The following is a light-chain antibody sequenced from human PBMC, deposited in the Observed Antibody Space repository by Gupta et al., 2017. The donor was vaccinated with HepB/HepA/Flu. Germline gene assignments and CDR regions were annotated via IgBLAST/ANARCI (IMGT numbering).Light chain of an antibody. J-gene: IGKJ2*02. Sequence: DLQMTQSPSTLSASVGDRVTITCRASQSISSWLAWYQQKPGKAPKILIYKASSLESGVSARFSGSGSGTEFTLTISGLQPDDFATYFCQQYKTSPCTFGQGTKLEIK. CDR1: QSISSW. CDR3: QQYKTSPCT. V-gene: IGKV1-5*03. CDR2: KAS.